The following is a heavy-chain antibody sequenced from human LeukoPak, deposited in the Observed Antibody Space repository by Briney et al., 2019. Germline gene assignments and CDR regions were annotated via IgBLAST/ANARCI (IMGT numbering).Heavy chain of an antibody. D-gene: IGHD1-1*01. CDR1: GYTFTGYY. CDR3: AREPTSSIVPALDY. V-gene: IGHV1-2*02. J-gene: IGHJ4*02. CDR2: INPNSGGT. Sequence: GASVKVSCKASGYTFTGYYMHWVRQAPGQGLEWMGWINPNSGGTNYAQKFQGRVTMTRDTSISTAYMELSRLRSDDTAVYYCAREPTSSIVPALDYWGQGTLVTVSS.